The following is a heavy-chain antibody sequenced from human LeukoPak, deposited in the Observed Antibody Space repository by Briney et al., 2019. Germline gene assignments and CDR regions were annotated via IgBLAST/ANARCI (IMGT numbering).Heavy chain of an antibody. Sequence: ASVKVSCKASGYTFTSYDINWVRQATGQGLEWMGWMNPNSGNTGYAQKFQGRVTMTRDMSTSTVYMELSSLRSEDTAVYYCARARGDPFDYWGQGTLVTVSS. V-gene: IGHV1-8*02. J-gene: IGHJ4*02. CDR1: GYTFTSYD. CDR2: MNPNSGNT. CDR3: ARARGDPFDY. D-gene: IGHD3-10*01.